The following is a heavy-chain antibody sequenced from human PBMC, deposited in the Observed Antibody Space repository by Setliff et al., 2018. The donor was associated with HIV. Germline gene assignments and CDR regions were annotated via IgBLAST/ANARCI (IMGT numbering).Heavy chain of an antibody. V-gene: IGHV4-4*08. J-gene: IGHJ3*02. D-gene: IGHD2-15*01. CDR1: GGSISGYY. CDR2: IYTSGST. CDR3: AICGGSCLNSDQGYAFDI. Sequence: SETLSLTCTVSGGSISGYYWSWIRQPPGKGLEWIGYIYTSGSTNYNPSLKNRVTISVDTSKNTFSLKLSSVAAADTAVYYCAICGGSCLNSDQGYAFDIWGQGTMVTVSS.